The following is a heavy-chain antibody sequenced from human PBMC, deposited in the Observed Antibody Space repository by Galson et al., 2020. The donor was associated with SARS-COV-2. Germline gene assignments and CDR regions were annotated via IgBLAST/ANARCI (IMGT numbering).Heavy chain of an antibody. CDR3: ARGPLYCSGGSCYPLRYYYYGMDV. D-gene: IGHD2-15*01. J-gene: IGHJ6*02. CDR1: GFTFSSYG. V-gene: IGHV3-33*01. Sequence: SLKISCAASGFTFSSYGMHWVRQAPGKGLEWVAVIWYDGSNKYYADSVKGRFTISRDNSKNTLYLQMNSLRAEDTAVYYCARGPLYCSGGSCYPLRYYYYGMDVWGQGTTVTVSS. CDR2: IWYDGSNK.